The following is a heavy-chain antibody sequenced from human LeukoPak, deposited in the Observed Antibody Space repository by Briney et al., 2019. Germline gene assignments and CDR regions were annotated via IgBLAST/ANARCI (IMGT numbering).Heavy chain of an antibody. CDR2: ISGRGGST. J-gene: IGHJ4*02. V-gene: IGHV3-23*01. CDR3: AKAGPGGQFDY. D-gene: IGHD3-16*01. CDR1: GFTFSSYA. Sequence: GGSLRLTCAASGFTFSSYAMNWVRLGPGKGQGWVSAISGRGGSTYYADSVKGRFTISRDNSKNTLYLQMNSLRAEDTAVYYCAKAGPGGQFDYWGQGTLGTVSS.